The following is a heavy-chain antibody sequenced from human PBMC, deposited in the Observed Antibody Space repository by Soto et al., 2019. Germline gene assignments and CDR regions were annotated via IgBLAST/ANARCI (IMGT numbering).Heavy chain of an antibody. CDR1: GGTFSSYA. V-gene: IGHV1-2*02. J-gene: IGHJ4*02. CDR3: AREAYS. CDR2: LNPNSGGT. D-gene: IGHD2-15*01. Sequence: GASVKVSCKASGGTFSSYAISWVRQAPGQGLEWMGWLNPNSGGTNYAQKFQGRVTMTRGTSISTAYMELSRLRSDDTAVYYCAREAYSWGQGTLVTVSS.